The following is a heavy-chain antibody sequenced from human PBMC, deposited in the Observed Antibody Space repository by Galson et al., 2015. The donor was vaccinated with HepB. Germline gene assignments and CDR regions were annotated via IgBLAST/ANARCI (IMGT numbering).Heavy chain of an antibody. CDR1: GGTFSSYA. V-gene: IGHV1-69*13. CDR2: IIPIFGTA. D-gene: IGHD6-13*01. CDR3: ARGPLAAAVDYYGMDV. J-gene: IGHJ6*02. Sequence: SVKVSCKASGGTFSSYAISWVRQAPGQGLEWMGGIIPIFGTANYAQKFQGRVTITADESTSTAYMELSSLRSEDTAVYYCARGPLAAAVDYYGMDVWGQGTTVTVSS.